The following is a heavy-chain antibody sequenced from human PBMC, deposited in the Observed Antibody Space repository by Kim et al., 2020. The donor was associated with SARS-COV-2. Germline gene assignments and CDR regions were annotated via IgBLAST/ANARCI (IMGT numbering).Heavy chain of an antibody. Sequence: GGSLRLSCAASGFTFSSYGMHWVRQAPGKGLEWVAVIWYDGSNKYYADSVKGRFTISRDNSKNTLYLQMNSLRAEDTAVYYCASFGVAFYFDYWGQGTLVTVSS. CDR2: IWYDGSNK. D-gene: IGHD3-3*01. V-gene: IGHV3-33*01. J-gene: IGHJ4*02. CDR3: ASFGVAFYFDY. CDR1: GFTFSSYG.